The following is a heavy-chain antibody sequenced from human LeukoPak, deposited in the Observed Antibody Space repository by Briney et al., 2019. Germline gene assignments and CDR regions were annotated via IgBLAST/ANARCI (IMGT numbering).Heavy chain of an antibody. D-gene: IGHD4-17*01. CDR2: ISSSSSTI. CDR1: GFTFSSYS. CDR3: ARSGTVTTWYYGMDV. J-gene: IGHJ6*02. V-gene: IGHV3-48*04. Sequence: GGSLRLSCAASGFTFSSYSMNWVRQAPGKGLGWVSYISSSSSTIYYADSVKGRFTISRDNAKNSLYLQMNSLRAEDTAVYYCARSGTVTTWYYGMDVWGQGTTVTVSS.